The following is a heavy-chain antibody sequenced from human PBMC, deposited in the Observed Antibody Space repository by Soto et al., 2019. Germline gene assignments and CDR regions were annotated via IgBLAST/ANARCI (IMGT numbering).Heavy chain of an antibody. Sequence: QVQLVQSGAEVKKPGASVKVSCKASGYTFTSYAMHWVRQAPGQRLEWMGWINAGNGNTKYLQKFQGRATITTDTSASTAYMELRSLRSEDTAVYYSASGLSTPLDYWGQGTLVTVSS. V-gene: IGHV1-3*01. CDR3: ASGLSTPLDY. CDR1: GYTFTSYA. D-gene: IGHD2-21*02. J-gene: IGHJ4*02. CDR2: INAGNGNT.